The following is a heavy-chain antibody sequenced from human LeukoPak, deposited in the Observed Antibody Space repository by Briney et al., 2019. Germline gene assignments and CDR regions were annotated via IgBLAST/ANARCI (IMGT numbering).Heavy chain of an antibody. CDR1: GGSISSYY. D-gene: IGHD1-26*01. CDR2: IYYSGST. CDR3: ARRLSGWEGYYYYGMDV. V-gene: IGHV4-59*08. J-gene: IGHJ6*02. Sequence: PSETLSLTCTVSGGSISSYYWSWVRQPPGKGLEWIGYIYYSGSTNYNPSLKSRVTISVDTSKNQFSLKLSSVTAADTAVYYCARRLSGWEGYYYYGMDVWGQGTTVTVSS.